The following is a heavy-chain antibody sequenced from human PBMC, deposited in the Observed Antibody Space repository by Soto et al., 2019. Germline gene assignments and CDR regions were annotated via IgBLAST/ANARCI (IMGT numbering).Heavy chain of an antibody. CDR3: AHTWGLPFDY. Sequence: QITLKESGPTLVKPTQTLTLTCTYSGFSLRTTGVGVGWIRQPPGQALEWLGSIYWNDDKHYRPSLKSRFTLTSDISKSQVVLTMTNMDPVDTATYYCAHTWGLPFDYWGQGTLVIVSS. V-gene: IGHV2-5*01. J-gene: IGHJ4*02. D-gene: IGHD3-16*01. CDR2: IYWNDDK. CDR1: GFSLRTTGVG.